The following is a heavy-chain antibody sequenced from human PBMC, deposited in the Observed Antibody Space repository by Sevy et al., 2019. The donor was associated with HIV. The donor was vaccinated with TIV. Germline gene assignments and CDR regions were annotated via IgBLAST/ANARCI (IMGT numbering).Heavy chain of an antibody. J-gene: IGHJ4*02. V-gene: IGHV1-2*02. CDR1: GYTFTGYY. CDR3: VRDDRDGYFEY. CDR2: INPDSGGT. Sequence: ASVKVSCKASGYTFTGYYMHWMRQAPGQGLEGMGWINPDSGGTTYAPKFQGRVTLTRDTSISTAYMDLSRLKSDDTAVYYCVRDDRDGYFEYWGQGTLVTVSS.